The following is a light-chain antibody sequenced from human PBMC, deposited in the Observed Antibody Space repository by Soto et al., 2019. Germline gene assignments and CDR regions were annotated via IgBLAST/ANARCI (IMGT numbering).Light chain of an antibody. J-gene: IGKJ2*01. CDR3: QERSKWPLYT. CDR1: QSVGSK. CDR2: GAS. Sequence: EIVMTQSPATLSVSPGERASLSCRVSQSVGSKLIWYQHKPGQAPRLLIYGASARATGIPARFSGSGSGTEFTLTISSLQPEDSAIYYCQERSKWPLYTFGQGTKLEIK. V-gene: IGKV3-15*01.